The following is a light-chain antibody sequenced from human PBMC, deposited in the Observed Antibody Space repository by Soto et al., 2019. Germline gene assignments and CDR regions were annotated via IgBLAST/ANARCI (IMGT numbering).Light chain of an antibody. V-gene: IGKV1-9*01. CDR1: QGISSY. CDR3: QHTLKWPPT. J-gene: IGKJ1*01. CDR2: GAS. Sequence: IQLTQSPSSLSASVGDRVTITCRASQGISSYLAWYQQKPGKAPKLLIYGASTLLSGVPSRFSGSGSGTEFTLTISSLQSEDFALYYCQHTLKWPPTFGQGTRVEI.